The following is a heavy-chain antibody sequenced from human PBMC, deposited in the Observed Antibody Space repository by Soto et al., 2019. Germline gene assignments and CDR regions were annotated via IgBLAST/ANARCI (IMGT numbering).Heavy chain of an antibody. CDR2: IIPIFGTA. CDR3: ARSLDSSGYYNY. Sequence: QVQLVQSGAEVKKPGSSVKVSCQASGGAFSTYAISWVRQAPGQGLGWMGGIIPIFGTANYAQKFQGRVTITADESTSTFYMELSSLRSEDTAVYYCARSLDSSGYYNYWGQGTLVTVSS. CDR1: GGAFSTYA. D-gene: IGHD3-22*01. J-gene: IGHJ4*02. V-gene: IGHV1-69*01.